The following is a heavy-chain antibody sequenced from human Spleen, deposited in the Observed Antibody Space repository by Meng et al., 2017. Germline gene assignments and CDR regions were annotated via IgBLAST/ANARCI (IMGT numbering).Heavy chain of an antibody. Sequence: ASVKVSCKASGYTFTNYAIHWVRQAPGQRLEWMGWISTFNGDTKYAQQFQGRVTMTTGTSTSTAYMELRSLRSDYTAVYYCARDGSGSYYNAGWFDPWGQGTLVTVSS. J-gene: IGHJ5*02. CDR1: GYTFTNYA. CDR3: ARDGSGSYYNAGWFDP. V-gene: IGHV1-18*01. CDR2: ISTFNGDT. D-gene: IGHD3-10*01.